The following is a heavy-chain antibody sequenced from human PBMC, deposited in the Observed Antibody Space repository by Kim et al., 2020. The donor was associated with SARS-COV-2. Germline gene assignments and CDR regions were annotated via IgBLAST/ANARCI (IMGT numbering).Heavy chain of an antibody. V-gene: IGHV1-8*01. Sequence: ASVKVSCKASGYTFTSYDINWVRQATGQGLEWMGWMNPNSGNTGYAQKFQGRVTMTRNTSISTAYMELSSLRSEDTAVYYCAVGRWLQILGYYYGMDVWGQGTTVTVSS. CDR2: MNPNSGNT. CDR1: GYTFTSYD. CDR3: AVGRWLQILGYYYGMDV. J-gene: IGHJ6*02. D-gene: IGHD5-12*01.